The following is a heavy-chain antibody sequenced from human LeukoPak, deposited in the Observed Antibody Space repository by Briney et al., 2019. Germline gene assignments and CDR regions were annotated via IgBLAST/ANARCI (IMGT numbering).Heavy chain of an antibody. CDR3: ARAVDYGDYWYFDL. J-gene: IGHJ2*01. CDR2: IYYSGST. D-gene: IGHD4-17*01. CDR1: GGSISSYY. Sequence: SETLSLTCTVSGGSISSYYWSWIRQPPGKGLEWIGYIYYSGSTNYNPSLKSRVTISVDTSKNQFSLKLSSVTAADTAVYYCARAVDYGDYWYFDLWGRGTPVTVSS. V-gene: IGHV4-59*01.